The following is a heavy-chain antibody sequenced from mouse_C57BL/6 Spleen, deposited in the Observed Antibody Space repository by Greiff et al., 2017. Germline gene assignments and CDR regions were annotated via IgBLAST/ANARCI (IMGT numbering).Heavy chain of an antibody. V-gene: IGHV5-4*01. CDR2: ISDGGSYT. CDR1: GFTFSSYA. CDR3: ARDYYGSSYWFAY. D-gene: IGHD1-1*01. Sequence: DVKLVESGGGLVKPGGSLKLSCAASGFTFSSYAMSWVRQTPEKRLEWVATISDGGSYTYYPDNVKGRFTISRDNAKNNLYLQMSHLKSEDTAMXYCARDYYGSSYWFAYWGQGTLVTVSA. J-gene: IGHJ3*01.